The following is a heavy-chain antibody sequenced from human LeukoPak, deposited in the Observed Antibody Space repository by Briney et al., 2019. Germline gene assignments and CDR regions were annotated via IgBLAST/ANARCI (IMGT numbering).Heavy chain of an antibody. CDR1: GFTFDDYA. CDR2: ISWNSGNI. V-gene: IGHV3-9*01. CDR3: ARDGGRKDDY. Sequence: GGSLRLSCTASGFTFDDYAMHWVRQAPGKGLEWVSGISWNSGNIVYVDSVKGRFTISRDNAKNSLYLQMNSLRAEDTAVYYCARDGGRKDDYWGQGTLVTVSS. J-gene: IGHJ4*02. D-gene: IGHD1-1*01.